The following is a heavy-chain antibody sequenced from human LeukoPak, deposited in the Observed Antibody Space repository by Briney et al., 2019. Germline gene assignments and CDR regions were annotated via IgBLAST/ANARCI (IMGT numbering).Heavy chain of an antibody. D-gene: IGHD6-6*01. J-gene: IGHJ4*02. V-gene: IGHV4-59*08. Sequence: SETLSLTCTVSGGSISSYYWSWIRQPPGKGLEWIGYIYYSGSTNYNPSLKSRVTISVDTSKNQFSLKLSSVTAADTAVYYCARLGSSFDYWGQGTLVTVSS. CDR3: ARLGSSFDY. CDR2: IYYSGST. CDR1: GGSISSYY.